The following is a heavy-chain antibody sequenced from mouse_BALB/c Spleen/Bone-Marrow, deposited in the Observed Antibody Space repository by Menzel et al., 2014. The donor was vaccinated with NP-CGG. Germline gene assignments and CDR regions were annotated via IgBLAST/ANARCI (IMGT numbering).Heavy chain of an antibody. D-gene: IGHD2-14*01. J-gene: IGHJ1*01. CDR1: GHTFTSYF. Sequence: QVHLKESGPELVKPGASVKMSCKASGHTFTSYFIHWVKQRPGQGLEWIGWIYPGDGSTKYNEKFKVKTTLTADKSSSTAYMFLSSLTSEDSAIYFCAYYRYDEYFDVWAAGTTVTVSS. CDR2: IYPGDGST. V-gene: IGHV1S56*01. CDR3: AYYRYDEYFDV.